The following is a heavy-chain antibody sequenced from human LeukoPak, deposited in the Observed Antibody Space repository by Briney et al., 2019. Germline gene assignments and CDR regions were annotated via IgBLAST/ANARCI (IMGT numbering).Heavy chain of an antibody. Sequence: ASVKVSCKASGYTFTSYYMHWVRQAPGQGLEWMGIINPSGGSTSYAQKFQGRVTMTRDTSTSTVYMELSSLRSEDTAVHYCAGCDESSGFDYWGQGTLVTVSS. D-gene: IGHD6-6*01. CDR3: AGCDESSGFDY. CDR1: GYTFTSYY. CDR2: INPSGGST. V-gene: IGHV1-46*01. J-gene: IGHJ4*02.